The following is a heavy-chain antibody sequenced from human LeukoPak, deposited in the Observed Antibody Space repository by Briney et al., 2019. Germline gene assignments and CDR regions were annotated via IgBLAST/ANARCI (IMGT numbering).Heavy chain of an antibody. CDR2: ISWSSGSI. CDR1: GFTFDDYA. D-gene: IGHD4-17*01. CDR3: AKVAYGDYYYYGMDV. J-gene: IGHJ6*02. Sequence: GGSLRLSCAASGFTFDDYAMHWVRQAPGKGLEWVSGISWSSGSIGYADSVKGRFTISRDNAKNSLYLQMNSLRAEDTALYYCAKVAYGDYYYYGMDVWGQGTTVTVSS. V-gene: IGHV3-9*01.